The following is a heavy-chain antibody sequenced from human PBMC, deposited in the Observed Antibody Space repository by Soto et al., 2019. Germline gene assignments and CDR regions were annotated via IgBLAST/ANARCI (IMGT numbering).Heavy chain of an antibody. V-gene: IGHV1-69*13. D-gene: IGHD2-2*02. Sequence: ASVKVSCKASGGTFSSYAISWVRQAPGQGLEWMGGIIPIFGTANYAQKFQGRVTITADESTSTAYMELSSLRSEDTAVYYCARRYCSSTSCYIEGYNWFDPWGQGPLVTVSS. J-gene: IGHJ5*02. CDR3: ARRYCSSTSCYIEGYNWFDP. CDR1: GGTFSSYA. CDR2: IIPIFGTA.